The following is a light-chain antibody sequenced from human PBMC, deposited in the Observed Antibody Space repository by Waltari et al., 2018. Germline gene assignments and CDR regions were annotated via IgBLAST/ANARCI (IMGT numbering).Light chain of an antibody. CDR1: QSVRGT. CDR2: AAS. Sequence: EIVLTQSPGTLSLSPGERATLSCRASQSVRGTLAWSQQKPGQPPRLLIYAASIRATGIPDRFSGSGSGTDFTLTISRLEPEDFAVYYCQHYVRLPVTFGQGTKVEIK. V-gene: IGKV3-20*01. CDR3: QHYVRLPVT. J-gene: IGKJ1*01.